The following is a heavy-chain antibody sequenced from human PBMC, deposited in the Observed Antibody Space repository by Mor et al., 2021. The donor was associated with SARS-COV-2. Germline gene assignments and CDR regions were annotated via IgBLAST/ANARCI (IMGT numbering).Heavy chain of an antibody. D-gene: IGHD4-17*01. CDR3: ASPSYGDYFDY. V-gene: IGHV3-66*01. J-gene: IGHJ4*02. Sequence: GFTISRDNSKNTLYLQMNSLRAEDTAVYYCASPSYGDYFDYWGQGTLVTVSS.